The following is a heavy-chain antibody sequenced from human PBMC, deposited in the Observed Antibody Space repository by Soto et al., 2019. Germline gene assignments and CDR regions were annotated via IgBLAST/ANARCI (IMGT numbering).Heavy chain of an antibody. Sequence: KASETLSLTCTVSGGSISSGGYYWSWIRQHPGKGLEWIGYIYYSGSTYYNPSLKSRVTISVDTSKNQFSLKLSSVTAADTAVYYCAREGIRWLQSPPHYYGMDVWGQGTTATVPS. D-gene: IGHD5-12*01. CDR2: IYYSGST. CDR1: GGSISSGGYY. V-gene: IGHV4-31*03. J-gene: IGHJ6*02. CDR3: AREGIRWLQSPPHYYGMDV.